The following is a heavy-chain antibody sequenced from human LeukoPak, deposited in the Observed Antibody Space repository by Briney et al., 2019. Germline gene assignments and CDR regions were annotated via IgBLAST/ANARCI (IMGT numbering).Heavy chain of an antibody. Sequence: ASVKVSCKASGYTFTSYGISWVRQAPGQGLEWMGWISAYNGNTNYAQKLQGRVTMTTDTSTSTAYMELSRLRSDDTAVYYCAREGYCSSTSCHDLDYWGQGTLVTVSS. CDR2: ISAYNGNT. V-gene: IGHV1-18*01. CDR1: GYTFTSYG. J-gene: IGHJ4*02. CDR3: AREGYCSSTSCHDLDY. D-gene: IGHD2-2*01.